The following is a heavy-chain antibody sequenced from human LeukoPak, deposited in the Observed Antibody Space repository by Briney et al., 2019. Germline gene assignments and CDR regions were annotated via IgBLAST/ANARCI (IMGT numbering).Heavy chain of an antibody. CDR3: ARGYQMVYARYFDL. CDR1: GGSISSGSYY. V-gene: IGHV4-61*02. D-gene: IGHD2-8*01. CDR2: IYTSGST. Sequence: SQTLSLTCTVSGGSISSGSYYWSWIRQPAGKGLEWIGRIYTSGSTNYNPSLKSRVTISVDTSKNQFSLKLSSVTAADTAVYYCARGYQMVYARYFDLWGRGTLVTVSS. J-gene: IGHJ2*01.